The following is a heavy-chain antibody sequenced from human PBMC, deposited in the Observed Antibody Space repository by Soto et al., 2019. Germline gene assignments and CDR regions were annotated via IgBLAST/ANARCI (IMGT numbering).Heavy chain of an antibody. J-gene: IGHJ6*02. D-gene: IGHD3-9*01. CDR3: ARGRDWLLYYYYYGMDV. CDR2: INHSGST. Sequence: QVQLQQWGAGLLKPSEPLSLTCAVYGGSFSGYYWSWIRQPPGKGLEWIGEINHSGSTNYNPSLKSRVTISVDTSKNQFSLKLSSVTAADTAVYYCARGRDWLLYYYYYGMDVWGQGTTVTVSS. V-gene: IGHV4-34*01. CDR1: GGSFSGYY.